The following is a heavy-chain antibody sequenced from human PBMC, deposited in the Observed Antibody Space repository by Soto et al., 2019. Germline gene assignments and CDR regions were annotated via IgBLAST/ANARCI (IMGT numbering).Heavy chain of an antibody. V-gene: IGHV5-51*01. CDR3: AREGFGEFSYYGMDV. CDR2: IYPGDSDT. D-gene: IGHD3-10*01. Sequence: GESLKISCKGSGYSFTSYWIGWVRQMPGKGLEWMGIIYPGDSDTRYSPSFQGQVTISADKSISTAYLQWSSLKASDTAMYYCAREGFGEFSYYGMDVWGQGTTVTVSS. J-gene: IGHJ6*02. CDR1: GYSFTSYW.